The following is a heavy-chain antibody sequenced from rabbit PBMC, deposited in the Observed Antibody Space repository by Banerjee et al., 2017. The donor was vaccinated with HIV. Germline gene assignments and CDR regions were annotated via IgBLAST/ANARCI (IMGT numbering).Heavy chain of an antibody. V-gene: IGHV1S45*01. CDR2: IYTNSGNT. CDR1: GFSFSNKYV. D-gene: IGHD3-1*01. J-gene: IGHJ4*01. Sequence: QEQLVESGGGLVKPEGSLTLTCKASGFSFSNKYVMCWVRQAPGKGLEWIACIYTNSGNTWYASWAKGRFTISKTSSTTVTLQMTSLTAADTATYFCARHVHFVGSDLWGPGTLVTVS. CDR3: ARHVHFVGSDL.